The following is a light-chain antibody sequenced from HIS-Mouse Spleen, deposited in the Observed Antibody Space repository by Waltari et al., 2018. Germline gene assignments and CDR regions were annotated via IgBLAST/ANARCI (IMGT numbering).Light chain of an antibody. CDR1: SSDVGSYNL. CDR3: CSYAGSSTYV. CDR2: EGS. Sequence: QSALTQPASVSGSPGQSITISWPGTSSDVGSYNLLSWYQQHPGKAPKLMIYEGSKRLSGVSNRFSGSKSGNTASLTISGLQAEDEADYYCCSYAGSSTYVFGTGTKVTVL. J-gene: IGLJ1*01. V-gene: IGLV2-23*01.